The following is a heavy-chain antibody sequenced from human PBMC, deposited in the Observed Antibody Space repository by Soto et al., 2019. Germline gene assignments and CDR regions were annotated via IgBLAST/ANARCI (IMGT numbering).Heavy chain of an antibody. CDR2: ISPNSGNI. CDR1: RYAFTRSA. J-gene: IGHJ6*02. CDR3: VKDRDSNTWPSRDV. Sequence: ASVKASCKTSRYAFTRSAMSWVRQSPGQGLEWMGWISPNSGNIKYAQKLQGRVIMTTDTSTGTAYMELRSLRSDDTAVYYCVKDRDSNTWPSRDVWGPGTTVTVSS. D-gene: IGHD3-22*01. V-gene: IGHV1-18*01.